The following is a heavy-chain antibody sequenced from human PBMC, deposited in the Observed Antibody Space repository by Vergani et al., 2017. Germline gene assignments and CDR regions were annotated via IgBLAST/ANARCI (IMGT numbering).Heavy chain of an antibody. CDR2: IHHSGDT. CDR1: DSSIMTNPY. CDR3: ARHRGSGGFFPSSYVYGMDV. V-gene: IGHV4-38-2*01. D-gene: IGHD3-10*01. Sequence: QVQLQESGPGLVKPSETLTLTCDVSDSSIMTNPYWGWFRQSPGEGLEWIGCIHHSGDTHYNSSLKSRVSISIVSSSKFSLSLTSVTAADTAIYYCARHRGSGGFFPSSYVYGMDVWVHGTTVTVSS. J-gene: IGHJ6*02.